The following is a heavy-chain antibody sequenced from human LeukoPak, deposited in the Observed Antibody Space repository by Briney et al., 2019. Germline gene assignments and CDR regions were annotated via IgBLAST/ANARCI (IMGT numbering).Heavy chain of an antibody. CDR1: GGSISSSNW. CDR3: AASAIDYYDSSGYLDY. CDR2: IYQSGST. J-gene: IGHJ4*02. D-gene: IGHD3-22*01. V-gene: IGHV4-4*02. Sequence: SETLSLTCAVSGGSISSSNWWSWVRQPPGKGLEWIGEIYQSGSTNYNPSLKSRVTISVDKSKNQFSLKLSSVTAADTAVYYCAASAIDYYDSSGYLDYWGQGTLVTVSS.